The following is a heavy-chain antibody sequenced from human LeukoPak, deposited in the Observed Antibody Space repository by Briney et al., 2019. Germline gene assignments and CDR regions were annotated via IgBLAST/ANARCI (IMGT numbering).Heavy chain of an antibody. CDR3: AKDHSGGQEALDY. CDR2: IGVSTADT. J-gene: IGHJ4*02. V-gene: IGHV3-23*01. D-gene: IGHD3-16*01. CDR1: GFAFSSYA. Sequence: GGSLRLSCTASGFAFSSYAMSWVRQAPGKGLEWVSVIGVSTADTYYADSVKGRFTISRDNSKNTLYLQVNSLRAEDTAVYYCAKDHSGGQEALDYWGQGTLVTVSS.